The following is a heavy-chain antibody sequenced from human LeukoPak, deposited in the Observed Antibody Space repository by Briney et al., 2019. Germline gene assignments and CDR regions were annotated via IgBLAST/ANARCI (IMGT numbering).Heavy chain of an antibody. V-gene: IGHV3-7*01. CDR2: IKQDGSEK. J-gene: IGHJ4*02. Sequence: QSGGSLRLSCAASGFTFSSYWMSWVRQAPGKGLEWVANIKQDGSEKYYVDSVKGRFTISRDNAKNSLYLQMNSLRAEDTAVYYCARDRVTIFGVVTRLFDYWGQGTLVTVSS. CDR1: GFTFSSYW. CDR3: ARDRVTIFGVVTRLFDY. D-gene: IGHD3-3*01.